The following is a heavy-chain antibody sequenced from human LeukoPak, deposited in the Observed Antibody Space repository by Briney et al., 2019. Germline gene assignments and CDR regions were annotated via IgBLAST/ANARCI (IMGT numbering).Heavy chain of an antibody. CDR1: GCTFSSYA. CDR3: ATLSKYYDILTGYANYYYYMDV. D-gene: IGHD3-9*01. V-gene: IGHV1-69*05. J-gene: IGHJ6*03. CDR2: ISPIFGTA. Sequence: SVKVSCKASGCTFSSYAISWVRQAPGQGLEWMGGISPIFGTANYAQKFQGRVTITTDESTSTAYMELSSLRSEDTAVYYCATLSKYYDILTGYANYYYYMDVWGKGTTVTVSS.